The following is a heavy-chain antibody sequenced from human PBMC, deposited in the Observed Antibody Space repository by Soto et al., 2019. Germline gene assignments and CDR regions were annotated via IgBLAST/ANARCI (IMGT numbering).Heavy chain of an antibody. CDR2: IKSNVNGGTT. D-gene: IGHD3-16*02. CDR3: TTDRPFTGGGVIAT. J-gene: IGHJ3*01. V-gene: IGHV3-15*05. Sequence: EVQLVESGGGLIKPGGSLRLSCVASGSIFSNLWMTWVRQAPGQGLEWVGRIKSNVNGGTTDYAAPVKGRFTISREDSKETLYLEMNSLKTEDTAVYYCTTDRPFTGGGVIATWGQGTMVTVSS. CDR1: GSIFSNLW.